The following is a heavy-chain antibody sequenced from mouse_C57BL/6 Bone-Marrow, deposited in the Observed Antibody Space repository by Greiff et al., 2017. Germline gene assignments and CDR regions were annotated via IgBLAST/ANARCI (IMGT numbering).Heavy chain of an antibody. D-gene: IGHD1-1*01. J-gene: IGHJ3*01. CDR1: GFTFSDFY. Sequence: EVMLVESGGGLVQSGRSLRLSCATSGFTFSDFYMEWVRQAPGKGLEWIAASRNKANDYTTEYSASVKGRFIVSRDTSQSILYLQMNALRAEDTDIYYCESALYGSRFAYWGQGTLVTVSA. CDR3: ESALYGSRFAY. V-gene: IGHV7-1*01. CDR2: SRNKANDYTT.